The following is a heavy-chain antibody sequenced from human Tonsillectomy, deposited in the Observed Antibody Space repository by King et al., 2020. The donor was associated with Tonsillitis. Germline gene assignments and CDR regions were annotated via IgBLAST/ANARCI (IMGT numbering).Heavy chain of an antibody. CDR3: ARVQVPAANSYYYGLVV. V-gene: IGHV3-30-3*01. CDR2: ISYDGYNK. CDR1: AFTFSSYA. D-gene: IGHD2-2*01. Sequence: VQLVESGGGVVQPGRSLRLSCAASAFTFSSYAMHWVRQAPGKGLEWVAVISYDGYNKYYADSVKGRFTISRDNSKNTLYLQMNSLRAEDTAVYYCARVQVPAANSYYYGLVVWGQGTTVSVSS. J-gene: IGHJ6*02.